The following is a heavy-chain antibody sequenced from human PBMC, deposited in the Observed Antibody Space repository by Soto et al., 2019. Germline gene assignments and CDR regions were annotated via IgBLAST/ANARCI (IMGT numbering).Heavy chain of an antibody. CDR1: GGSISSGGYY. J-gene: IGHJ3*02. V-gene: IGHV4-31*03. CDR2: IYYSGST. CDR3: ARDREAAAGIIYAFYI. D-gene: IGHD6-13*01. Sequence: QVQLQESGPGLVKPSQTLSLTCTVSGGSISSGGYYWSWIRQHPGKGLEWIGYIYYSGSTYYNPSLKSRVTISVNTSKNQFSLKLSSVTAADTAVYYCARDREAAAGIIYAFYIWGQGTMVTVSS.